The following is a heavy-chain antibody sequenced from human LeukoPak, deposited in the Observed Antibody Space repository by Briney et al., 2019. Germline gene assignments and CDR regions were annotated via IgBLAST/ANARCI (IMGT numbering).Heavy chain of an antibody. J-gene: IGHJ6*02. D-gene: IGHD3-22*01. V-gene: IGHV1-69*04. CDR3: ARDHFPHVYYYDSSGYLAGMDV. CDR2: IIPIFGIA. Sequence: GASVKVSCKASGGTCSSYAISWVRQAPGQGLEWMGRIIPIFGIANYAQKFQGRVTITADKSTSTAYMELSSLRSEDTAVYYCARDHFPHVYYYDSSGYLAGMDVWGQGTTVTVSS. CDR1: GGTCSSYA.